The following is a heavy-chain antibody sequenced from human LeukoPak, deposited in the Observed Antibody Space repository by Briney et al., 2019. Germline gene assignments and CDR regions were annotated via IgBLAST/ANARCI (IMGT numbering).Heavy chain of an antibody. CDR2: INWSGGST. J-gene: IGHJ4*02. CDR1: GFAFDEHG. Sequence: GGSLRLSCTASGFAFDEHGMSWVRQVLGKGLEWVSGINWSGGSTGYADPLRGRFTISRDNAKNSLYLQMDSLRAEDTALYYCARAPITSPFYFDYWGQGTLVTVSS. CDR3: ARAPITSPFYFDY. D-gene: IGHD2-2*01. V-gene: IGHV3-20*04.